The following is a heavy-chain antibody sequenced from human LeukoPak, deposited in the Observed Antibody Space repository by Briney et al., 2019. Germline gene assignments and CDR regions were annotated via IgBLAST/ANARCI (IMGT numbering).Heavy chain of an antibody. CDR3: AKDRGDYTNWFDP. CDR1: GFTFDDYG. CDR2: ISSSSSYI. D-gene: IGHD4-17*01. Sequence: GGSLRLSCAASGFTFDDYGMNWVRQAPGEGLEWVSSISSSSSYIYYADSVKGRFTISRDNPKNTLYLQMNSPRAEDTAIYYCAKDRGDYTNWFDPWGQGTLVTVSS. J-gene: IGHJ5*02. V-gene: IGHV3-21*01.